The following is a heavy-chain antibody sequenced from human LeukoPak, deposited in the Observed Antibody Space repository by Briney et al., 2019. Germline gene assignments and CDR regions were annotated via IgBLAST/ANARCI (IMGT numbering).Heavy chain of an antibody. CDR1: GFTFSDYH. J-gene: IGHJ4*02. CDR3: AREPYYDSSGYSPDY. CDR2: ISSSGSFI. D-gene: IGHD3-22*01. Sequence: GGSLRLSCAASGFTFSDYHMSWIRQAPGKGLEWVSYISSSGSFIYYADSVKGRFTISRDNAKNSLYLHMNSLRAEDTALYYCAREPYYDSSGYSPDYWGQGTLVTVSS. V-gene: IGHV3-11*04.